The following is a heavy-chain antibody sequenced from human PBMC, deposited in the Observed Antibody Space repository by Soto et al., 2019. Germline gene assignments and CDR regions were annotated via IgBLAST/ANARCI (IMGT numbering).Heavy chain of an antibody. Sequence: GGSLRLSCAASGFTFSSYAMHWVRQAPGKGLEWVAVISYDGSNKYYADSVKGRFTISRDNSKNTLYLQMNSLRAEDTAVYYCARDCRMENWNDRHFDYWGQGTLVTVSS. D-gene: IGHD1-1*01. CDR3: ARDCRMENWNDRHFDY. J-gene: IGHJ4*02. V-gene: IGHV3-30-3*01. CDR2: ISYDGSNK. CDR1: GFTFSSYA.